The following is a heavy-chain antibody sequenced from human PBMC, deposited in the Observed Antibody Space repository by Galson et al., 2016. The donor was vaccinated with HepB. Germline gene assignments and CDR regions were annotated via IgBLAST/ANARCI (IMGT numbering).Heavy chain of an antibody. J-gene: IGHJ4*02. CDR1: GFTFSRSW. Sequence: SLRLSCAASGFTFSRSWMSWVRQAPGKGLEWVANIKQDGSEKYSVDSVKGRLTISRDNAKNSLYLQINSLSAEDTAVYYCARDRGGTYSNCFDYWGQGTLVTVSS. V-gene: IGHV3-7*03. D-gene: IGHD1-26*01. CDR2: IKQDGSEK. CDR3: ARDRGGTYSNCFDY.